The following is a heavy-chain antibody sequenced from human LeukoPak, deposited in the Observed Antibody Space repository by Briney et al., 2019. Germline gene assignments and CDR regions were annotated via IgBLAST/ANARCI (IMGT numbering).Heavy chain of an antibody. V-gene: IGHV4-39*01. Sequence: SETLSLTCTVSGASISSSSYYWGWIRQPPGKGLEWIGSIYYSGSTYYNPSLKSRVTISLNTSKNQFSLKLSSVTAADTAVYYCASPYFDYWGQGTLVTVSS. CDR2: IYYSGST. CDR1: GASISSSSYY. CDR3: ASPYFDY. J-gene: IGHJ4*02.